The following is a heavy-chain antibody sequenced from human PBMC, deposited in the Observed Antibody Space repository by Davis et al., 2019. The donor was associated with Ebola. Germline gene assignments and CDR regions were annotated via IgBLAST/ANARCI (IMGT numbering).Heavy chain of an antibody. CDR2: IYTGGST. V-gene: IGHV3-53*01. J-gene: IGHJ2*01. CDR3: ARETLKWYFDL. Sequence: GESLKISCAASGFTVSRNYMSWVRQAPGKGLEWVSIIYTGGSTDYADSVKGRFTISRDNSKNTLYLQMNSLRPEDTAVYYCARETLKWYFDLWGRGTLVTVSS. CDR1: GFTVSRNY.